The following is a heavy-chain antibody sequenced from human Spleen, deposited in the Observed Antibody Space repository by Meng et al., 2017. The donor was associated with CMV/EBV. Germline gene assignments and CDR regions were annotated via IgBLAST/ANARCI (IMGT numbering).Heavy chain of an antibody. V-gene: IGHV3-73*01. CDR3: LRPNSTGDNCYLMH. CDR2: IRSKTNNYAT. D-gene: IGHD2/OR15-2a*01. Sequence: GESLKISCVGSGFTFSGSAMHWVRQASGEGPQWVGRIRSKTNNYATSYLPSVKGRFTISRDDSKNTLFLQMSSLQTEDTAVYYCLRPNSTGDNCYLMHWGRGTLVTVSS. CDR1: GFTFSGSA. J-gene: IGHJ4*02.